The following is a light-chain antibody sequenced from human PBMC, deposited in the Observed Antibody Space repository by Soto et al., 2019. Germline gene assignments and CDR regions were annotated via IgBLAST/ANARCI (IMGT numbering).Light chain of an antibody. CDR2: DVS. CDR1: SSDVGGYNY. Sequence: QSALTQPASVSGSPGQSIAISCTGTSSDVGGYNYVSWYQPHPGKAPKLMIYDVSNRPSGVSNRFSGSKSGNTASLTISGLQAEDEADYYCSSYTSSSTYVFRTGTKLTVL. J-gene: IGLJ1*01. V-gene: IGLV2-14*03. CDR3: SSYTSSSTYV.